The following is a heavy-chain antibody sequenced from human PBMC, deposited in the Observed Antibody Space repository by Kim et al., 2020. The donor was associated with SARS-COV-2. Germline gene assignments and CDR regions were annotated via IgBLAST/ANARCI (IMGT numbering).Heavy chain of an antibody. CDR3: AAGFYGSASYFDY. Sequence: SETLSLTCNVSGASISSSSYWTWFRHAPGKGLEWIGGIIFRGDTPHNPSRQSRLTISVDKTKNQFSLKVTSVTAADSAVYYCAAGFYGSASYFDYWGRGILVSVSS. J-gene: IGHJ4*02. V-gene: IGHV4-39*07. D-gene: IGHD3-10*01. CDR2: IIFRGDT. CDR1: GASISSSSY.